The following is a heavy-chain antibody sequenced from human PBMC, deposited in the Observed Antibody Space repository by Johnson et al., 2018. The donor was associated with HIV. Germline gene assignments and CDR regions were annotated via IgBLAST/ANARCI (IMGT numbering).Heavy chain of an antibody. CDR3: AKGFFELDDAFDI. CDR1: GFTFSTYW. CDR2: IKEDGSEK. Sequence: VQLVESGGGVAQPGRSLRLSCAASGFTFSTYWMSWVRQAPGKGLEWVANIKEDGSEKYYVDSVKGRFTISRDNSKNTLYLQMNSLRAEDTAVYYCAKGFFELDDAFDIWGQGTMVTVSS. J-gene: IGHJ3*02. V-gene: IGHV3-7*01. D-gene: IGHD3/OR15-3a*01.